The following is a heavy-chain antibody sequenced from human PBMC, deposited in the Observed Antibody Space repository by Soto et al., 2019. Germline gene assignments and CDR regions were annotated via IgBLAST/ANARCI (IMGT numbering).Heavy chain of an antibody. CDR3: ARGSGSYSQSRS. V-gene: IGHV3-66*01. D-gene: IGHD1-26*01. CDR1: GFTVSNNY. Sequence: EVQLVESGGGLVQPGGSLRLSCAASGFTVSNNYMSWVRQAPGKGLEWVSVIYSGGSTYYADSVKGRFTISRENSNNTLYLQMNSLRAEDTAVYYCARGSGSYSQSRSWAQGTVVTVSS. CDR2: IYSGGST. J-gene: IGHJ4*02.